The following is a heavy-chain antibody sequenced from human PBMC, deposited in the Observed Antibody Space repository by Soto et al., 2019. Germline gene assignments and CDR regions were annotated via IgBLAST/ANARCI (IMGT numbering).Heavy chain of an antibody. CDR1: GITFRNYRNYA. Sequence: GGSLRLSCAASGITFRNYRNYALNWVRQAPGKGLEWVSVIYSGGSTYYADSVKGRFTISRDNSKNTLYLQMNSLRAEDTAVYYCARDMVRAMDVWGQGTTVTVSS. V-gene: IGHV3-66*01. D-gene: IGHD3-10*01. CDR3: ARDMVRAMDV. J-gene: IGHJ6*02. CDR2: IYSGGST.